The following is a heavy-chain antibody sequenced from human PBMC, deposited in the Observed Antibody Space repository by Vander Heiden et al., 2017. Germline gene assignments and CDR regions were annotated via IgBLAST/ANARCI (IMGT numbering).Heavy chain of an antibody. V-gene: IGHV3-13*01. Sequence: EVQLVEYGGGLVQPGGSLRLSCAASGFTFSDYDMHWVRQATGKGLEWVSSIGTAGDTYYPGSVKGRFTISRENAKNSLYLQMNSLRDGDTAVYYCARGSGFSLWGQGTLVTVSS. J-gene: IGHJ4*02. D-gene: IGHD1-26*01. CDR1: GFTFSDYD. CDR3: ARGSGFSL. CDR2: IGTAGDT.